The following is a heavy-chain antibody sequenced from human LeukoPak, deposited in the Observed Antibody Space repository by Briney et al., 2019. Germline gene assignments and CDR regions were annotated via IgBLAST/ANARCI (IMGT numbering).Heavy chain of an antibody. CDR1: GGSISSYY. CDR2: IYTSGST. CDR3: ARELWFGEFRSFYYMVV. J-gene: IGHJ6*03. D-gene: IGHD3-10*01. Sequence: SETLSLTCTVSGGSISSYYWSWIRQPAGKGLEWIGRIYTSGSTNYNPSLKSRVTMSVDTSKNQFSLKLSSVTAADTAVYYCARELWFGEFRSFYYMVVWSKGTTVTVSS. V-gene: IGHV4-4*07.